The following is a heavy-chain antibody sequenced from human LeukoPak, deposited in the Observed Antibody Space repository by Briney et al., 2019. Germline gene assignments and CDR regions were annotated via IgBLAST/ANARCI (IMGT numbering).Heavy chain of an antibody. CDR1: GGSISSGSYY. Sequence: SQTLSLTCTVSGGSISSGSYYWSWIRQPAGKGLEWIGRIYTSGSTYYKPSLKSRVTISVDTSKNQFSLKLSSVTAADTAVYYCARSPIRIVVITTPYYFDYWGQGTLVTVSS. D-gene: IGHD3-22*01. J-gene: IGHJ4*02. CDR3: ARSPIRIVVITTPYYFDY. CDR2: IYTSGST. V-gene: IGHV4-61*02.